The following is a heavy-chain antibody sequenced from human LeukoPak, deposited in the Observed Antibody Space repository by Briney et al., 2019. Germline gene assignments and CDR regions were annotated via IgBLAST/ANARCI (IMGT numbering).Heavy chain of an antibody. Sequence: GGSLRLSCAASGFTFSSYEMNWVRQAPGKGLEWVSYISSSGSTIYYADSVKGRFTISRDNAKNSLYLQMNSLRAEDAAVYYCAELGITMIGGVWGKGTTVTVSS. J-gene: IGHJ6*04. CDR1: GFTFSSYE. D-gene: IGHD3-10*02. CDR3: AELGITMIGGV. V-gene: IGHV3-48*03. CDR2: ISSSGSTI.